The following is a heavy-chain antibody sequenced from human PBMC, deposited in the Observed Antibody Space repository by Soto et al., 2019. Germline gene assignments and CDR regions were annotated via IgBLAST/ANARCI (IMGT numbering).Heavy chain of an antibody. D-gene: IGHD5-12*01. CDR2: IGGRGNSA. CDR3: VREGRGSFDF. CDR1: GFIFTNYA. Sequence: LRLSCAASGFIFTNYAMNWVRQAPGKGLEWASVIGGRGNSAYYADSVQGRFTISRDNSKNTLSLQMSSLTAADTAIYYCVREGRGSFDFWGRGTMVTVSS. V-gene: IGHV3-23*01. J-gene: IGHJ3*01.